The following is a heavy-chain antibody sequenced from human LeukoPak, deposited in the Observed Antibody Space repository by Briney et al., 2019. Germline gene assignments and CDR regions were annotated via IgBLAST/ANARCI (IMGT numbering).Heavy chain of an antibody. Sequence: ASVKVSCKASGYTFTSYGISWGRQAPGQGLEWMGWISAYNGNTNYAQNLQGRVTMTTDTSTSTVYMELGSLRSDDTAVYYCARSCSGGSCYYLYWGQGTLVTVSS. CDR2: ISAYNGNT. D-gene: IGHD2-15*01. CDR3: ARSCSGGSCYYLY. J-gene: IGHJ4*02. V-gene: IGHV1-18*01. CDR1: GYTFTSYG.